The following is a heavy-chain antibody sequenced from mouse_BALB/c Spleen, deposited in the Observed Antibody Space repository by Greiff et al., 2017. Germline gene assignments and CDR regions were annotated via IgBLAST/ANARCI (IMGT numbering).Heavy chain of an antibody. CDR3: ARWDYYGSSPDV. V-gene: IGHV1-55*01. D-gene: IGHD1-1*01. CDR2: IYPGSGST. CDR1: GYNFTSYW. Sequence: QVQLQQPGAELVKPGTSVKLSCKASGYNFTSYWINWVKLRPGQGLEWIGDIYPGSGSTNYNEKFKSKATLTVDTSSSTAYMQLSSLTSEDSAVYYCARWDYYGSSPDVWGAGTTVTVSS. J-gene: IGHJ1*01.